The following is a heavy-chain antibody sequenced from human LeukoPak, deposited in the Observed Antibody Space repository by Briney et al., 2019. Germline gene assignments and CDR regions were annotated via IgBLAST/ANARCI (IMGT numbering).Heavy chain of an antibody. CDR1: GGSISSSSYY. Sequence: SETLSLTCSVSGGSISSSSYYWGWIRQPPGKGLEWIGCIYYSGSTNYNPSLKSRVTMSVDTSKNQFSLNLTSVTAADTAVYYCARGTPTQNDYWGQGTLVTVSS. J-gene: IGHJ4*02. V-gene: IGHV4-61*05. D-gene: IGHD1-1*01. CDR3: ARGTPTQNDY. CDR2: IYYSGST.